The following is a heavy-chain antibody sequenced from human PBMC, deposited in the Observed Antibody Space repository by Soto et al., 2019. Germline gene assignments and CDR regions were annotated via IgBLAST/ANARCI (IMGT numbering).Heavy chain of an antibody. CDR1: GFTFSSYA. CDR3: AKVDTWTYFDY. Sequence: PGGSLTLSCAASGFTFSSYAMSWVRQAPGEGLEWVSSISHSSGDTYYADSVKGRFTISRDNSRNTLYLQLSSLRDEDTAVYYCAKVDTWTYFDYWGQGTLVTVSS. V-gene: IGHV3-23*01. J-gene: IGHJ4*02. CDR2: ISHSSGDT. D-gene: IGHD5-12*01.